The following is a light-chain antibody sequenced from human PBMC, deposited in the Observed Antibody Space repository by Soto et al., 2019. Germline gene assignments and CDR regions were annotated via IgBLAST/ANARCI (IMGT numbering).Light chain of an antibody. Sequence: DIQMTQSPSSLSAAVGDRVTITCRASQDINKYLNWYRQTPGKAPNLLLFATSTLHSAVPSRVSGSRSGTDFSLTISSLQPEDFATYYCQQSYSSPYTFGQGTKLEF. J-gene: IGKJ2*01. V-gene: IGKV1-39*01. CDR2: ATS. CDR3: QQSYSSPYT. CDR1: QDINKY.